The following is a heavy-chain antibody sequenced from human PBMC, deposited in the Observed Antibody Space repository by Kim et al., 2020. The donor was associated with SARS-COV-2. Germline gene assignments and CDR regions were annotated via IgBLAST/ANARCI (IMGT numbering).Heavy chain of an antibody. V-gene: IGHV3-7*03. CDR3: ARGPPKSCSGTTCNWFDP. CDR2: INQDGSQK. CDR1: GFTFSTYW. D-gene: IGHD2-2*01. J-gene: IGHJ5*02. Sequence: GGSLRLSCAASGFTFSTYWMSWVRQAPGKGLEWLANINQDGSQKYYVDSVKGRSTISRDNAKNSLYLEMNSLRAEDTAVYYCARGPPKSCSGTTCNWFDPWGQGTLVTVSS.